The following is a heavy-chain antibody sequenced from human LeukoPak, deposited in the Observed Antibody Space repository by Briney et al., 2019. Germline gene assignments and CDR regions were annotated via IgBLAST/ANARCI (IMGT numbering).Heavy chain of an antibody. CDR3: ARMNMVRGVMEAFDI. CDR2: IYYSGST. Sequence: PSETLSLTCTVSGHSISSYYWSWLRQPPGRGLERWRYIYYSGSTNNKPPLKSRVTISVDTSKNQCSLKLNSVTAADTAVYYCARMNMVRGVMEAFDIWGQGTMVTVSS. V-gene: IGHV4-59*01. CDR1: GHSISSYY. D-gene: IGHD3-10*01. J-gene: IGHJ3*02.